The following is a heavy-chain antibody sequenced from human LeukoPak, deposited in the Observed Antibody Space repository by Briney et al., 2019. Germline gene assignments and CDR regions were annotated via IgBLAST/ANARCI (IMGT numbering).Heavy chain of an antibody. V-gene: IGHV4-59*01. Sequence: PSETLSLTCTVSGGSISSYYWSWIRQPPGKGLEWIGYIYYSGSTNYNPSLKSRVTISVDTSKNQFSLKLSSVTAADTAVYYCARDWFDIRHDSSGYYYGMDVWGQGTTVTVSS. J-gene: IGHJ6*02. CDR3: ARDWFDIRHDSSGYYYGMDV. D-gene: IGHD3-22*01. CDR2: IYYSGST. CDR1: GGSISSYY.